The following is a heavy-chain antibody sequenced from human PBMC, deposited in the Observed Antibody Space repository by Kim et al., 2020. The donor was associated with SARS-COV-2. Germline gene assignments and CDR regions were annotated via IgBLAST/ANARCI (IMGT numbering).Heavy chain of an antibody. V-gene: IGHV3-73*01. J-gene: IGHJ5*02. Sequence: GGSLRLSCAASGFTFSGSAMHWVRQASGKGLEWVGRIRSKANSYATAYAASVKGRFTISRDDSKNTAYLQMNSLKTEDTAVYYCTSREGWFDPWGQGTLVTVSS. CDR1: GFTFSGSA. CDR3: TSREGWFDP. CDR2: IRSKANSYAT. D-gene: IGHD1-26*01.